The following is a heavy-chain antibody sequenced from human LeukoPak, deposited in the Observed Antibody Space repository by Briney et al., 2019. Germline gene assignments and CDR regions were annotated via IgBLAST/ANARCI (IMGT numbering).Heavy chain of an antibody. Sequence: GGSLRLSCAASGFTFSSYEMNWVRQAPGKGLEWVSSISSSSDYIYYADSVKGRFTISRDNAKNSLYLQMKSLRAEDTAVYYCAREEGGSYQNDAFDIWGQGTMVTVSS. CDR1: GFTFSSYE. V-gene: IGHV3-21*01. CDR2: ISSSSDYI. D-gene: IGHD1-26*01. J-gene: IGHJ3*02. CDR3: AREEGGSYQNDAFDI.